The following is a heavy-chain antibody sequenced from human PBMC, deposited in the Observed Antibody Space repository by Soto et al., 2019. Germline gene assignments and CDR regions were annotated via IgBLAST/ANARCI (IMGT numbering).Heavy chain of an antibody. CDR1: GVSISSSSYY. CDR2: IYYSGST. Sequence: SETLSLTCTVSGVSISSSSYYWGWIRQPPGKGLEWIGSIYYSGSTYYNPSLKSRVTISVDTSKNQFSLKLSSVTAADTAVYYCARHPNMGVRYDSSGFFDYWGQGTLVTVSS. J-gene: IGHJ4*02. D-gene: IGHD3-22*01. V-gene: IGHV4-39*01. CDR3: ARHPNMGVRYDSSGFFDY.